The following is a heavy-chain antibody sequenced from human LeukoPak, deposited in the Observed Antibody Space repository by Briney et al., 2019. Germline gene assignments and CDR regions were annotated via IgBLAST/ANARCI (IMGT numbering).Heavy chain of an antibody. J-gene: IGHJ4*02. CDR3: ARGEYSSPYYFDY. D-gene: IGHD6-6*01. Sequence: GRSLRLSCAASGFTFSSYAMHWVRQAPGKGLEWVAVISYDGSNKYYADSMKGRFTISRDNSKNTLYLQMNSLRAEDTAVYYCARGEYSSPYYFDYWGQGTLVTVSS. CDR2: ISYDGSNK. V-gene: IGHV3-30-3*01. CDR1: GFTFSSYA.